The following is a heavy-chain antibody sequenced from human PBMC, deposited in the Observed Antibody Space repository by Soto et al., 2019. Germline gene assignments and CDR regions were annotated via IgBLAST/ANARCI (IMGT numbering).Heavy chain of an antibody. J-gene: IGHJ4*02. CDR3: ARGDCSSTSCYILFDY. D-gene: IGHD2-2*02. CDR2: INPSGGST. Sequence: ASVNVSCKASGYTFTSYYMHWVRQAPGQGLEWMGIINPSGGSTSYAQKFQGRVTMTRDTSTSTVYMELSSLRSEDTAVYYCARGDCSSTSCYILFDYWGQGTLVTVSS. CDR1: GYTFTSYY. V-gene: IGHV1-46*01.